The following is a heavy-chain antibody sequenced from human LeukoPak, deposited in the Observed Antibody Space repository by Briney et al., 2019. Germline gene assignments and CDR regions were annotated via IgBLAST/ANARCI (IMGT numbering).Heavy chain of an antibody. CDR1: GGSISSSNW. V-gene: IGHV4-4*02. CDR2: IYHSGST. CDR3: AREKDPWIQPYYFDY. D-gene: IGHD5-18*01. J-gene: IGHJ4*02. Sequence: PSGTLSLTCAVSGGSISSSNWWSWVRQPPGKGLEWIGEIYHSGSTNYNPSLKSRVTISVDKSKNQFSLKLSSVTAADTAVYYCAREKDPWIQPYYFDYWGQGTLVTVSS.